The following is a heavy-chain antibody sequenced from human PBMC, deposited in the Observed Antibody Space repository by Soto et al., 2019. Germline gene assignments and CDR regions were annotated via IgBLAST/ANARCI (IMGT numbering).Heavy chain of an antibody. J-gene: IGHJ3*02. D-gene: IGHD2-15*01. V-gene: IGHV3-66*01. CDR2: ISNRGDT. CDR1: GFIVSDTY. CDR3: AREPRYCRGGSCSITGDAYDI. Sequence: EVHLVESGGGLVQPGGSLRLSCTASGFIVSDTYVNWVRQAPGKGLEWVSVISNRGDTHYADSVRGRFSLSRDISGNTLHLQMNNLRVEDTAVYYCAREPRYCRGGSCSITGDAYDIWGQGTMVTVSS.